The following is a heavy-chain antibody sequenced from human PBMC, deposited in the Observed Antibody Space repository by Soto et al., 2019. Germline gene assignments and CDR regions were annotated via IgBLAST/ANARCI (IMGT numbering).Heavy chain of an antibody. Sequence: PAGSLRLSCAASGFTYSSYAMSLVRQAPGKGLEWVSAISGSGGSTYYADSVKGRFTISRDNSKNTLYLQMNSLRAEDTAVYYCAKEGPYSSSLRNWFDPWGQGTLVTV. D-gene: IGHD6-6*01. V-gene: IGHV3-23*01. CDR2: ISGSGGST. J-gene: IGHJ5*02. CDR1: GFTYSSYA. CDR3: AKEGPYSSSLRNWFDP.